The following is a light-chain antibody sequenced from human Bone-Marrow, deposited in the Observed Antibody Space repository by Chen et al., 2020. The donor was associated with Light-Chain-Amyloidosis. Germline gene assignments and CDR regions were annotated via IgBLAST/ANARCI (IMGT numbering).Light chain of an antibody. CDR1: DLPTKY. V-gene: IGLV3-25*03. J-gene: IGLJ2*01. Sequence: SYELTQPPSVSVSPGQTARIPCSGDDLPTKYAYWYQQKPGPAPVLVIHRDTERPSGISERFSGASSGTTATLTISGVQAEDEADYHCQSADSSGTDEVIFGGGTKLTVL. CDR2: RDT. CDR3: QSADSSGTDEVI.